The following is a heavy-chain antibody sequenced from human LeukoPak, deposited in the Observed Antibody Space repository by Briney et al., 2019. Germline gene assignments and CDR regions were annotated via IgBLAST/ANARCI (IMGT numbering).Heavy chain of an antibody. Sequence: SETLSLTCTVSGGSISSYYWSWIRQPPGKGLEWIGYIYYSGSTNYNSSLKSRVTISLDTSKNQFSLKPTSVTAADTAVYYCASDKGASGWGPGYWGQGTLVTVSS. CDR3: ASDKGASGWGPGY. CDR2: IYYSGST. CDR1: GGSISSYY. V-gene: IGHV4-59*08. D-gene: IGHD6-19*01. J-gene: IGHJ4*02.